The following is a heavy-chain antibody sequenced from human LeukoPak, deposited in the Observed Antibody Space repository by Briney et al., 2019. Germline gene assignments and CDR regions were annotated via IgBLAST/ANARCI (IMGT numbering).Heavy chain of an antibody. CDR3: AKGSFGVVIYFDY. V-gene: IGHV3-23*01. CDR2: ISGSGGSA. D-gene: IGHD3-3*01. J-gene: IGHJ4*02. CDR1: GFTFSSYA. Sequence: GALRLSCAASGFTFSSYAMSWVRHAPGKGLEWVSAISGSGGSAYYADSVKGRFAISRDNSKNTLYLQMNSLRAEDTAVYYCAKGSFGVVIYFDYWGQGTLVTVSS.